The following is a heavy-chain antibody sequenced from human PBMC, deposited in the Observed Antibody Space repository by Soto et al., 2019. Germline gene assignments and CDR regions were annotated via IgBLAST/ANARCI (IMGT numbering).Heavy chain of an antibody. CDR3: AKGRIHGYYKAPRFDY. D-gene: IGHD3-9*01. J-gene: IGHJ4*02. CDR1: GFTFSSYG. CDR2: ISYDGSNK. V-gene: IGHV3-30*18. Sequence: GGSLRLSCAASGFTFSSYGMHWVRQAPGKGLEWVAVISYDGSNKYYADSVKGRFTISRGNSKNTLYLQMNSLRAEDTAVHYCAKGRIHGYYKAPRFDYWGQGTLVTVSS.